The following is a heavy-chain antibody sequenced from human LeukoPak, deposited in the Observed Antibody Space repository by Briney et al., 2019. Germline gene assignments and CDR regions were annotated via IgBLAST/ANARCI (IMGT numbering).Heavy chain of an antibody. Sequence: GASLRLSCAASGFTFSSYAMSWVRQAPGKGLEWVSAISGSGGSTYYADSVKGRFTISRDNSKNTLYLQMNSLRAEDTAVYYCAKSTAMVTSFGYWGQGTLVTVSS. V-gene: IGHV3-23*01. CDR2: ISGSGGST. CDR3: AKSTAMVTSFGY. D-gene: IGHD5-18*01. J-gene: IGHJ4*02. CDR1: GFTFSSYA.